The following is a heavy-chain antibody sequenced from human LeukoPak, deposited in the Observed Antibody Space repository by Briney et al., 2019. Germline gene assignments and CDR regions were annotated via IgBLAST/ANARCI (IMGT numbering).Heavy chain of an antibody. J-gene: IGHJ4*02. CDR2: INPSGGST. V-gene: IGHV1-46*01. Sequence: GASVNVSCKSSVYTFTSYYMHWVRQAPGQGLEWMGIINPSGGSTSYAQKFQGRVTMTRDTSTSTVYMELSSLRSEDTAVYYCARVPRRDYYDSSGYPFDYWGQGTLVTVSS. CDR1: VYTFTSYY. CDR3: ARVPRRDYYDSSGYPFDY. D-gene: IGHD3-22*01.